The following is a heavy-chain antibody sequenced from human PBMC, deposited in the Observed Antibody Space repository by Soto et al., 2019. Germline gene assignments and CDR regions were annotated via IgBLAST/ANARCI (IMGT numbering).Heavy chain of an antibody. D-gene: IGHD1-20*01. CDR2: ISAYNGNT. CDR1: GYTFASYA. Sequence: ASVKVSCKASGYTFASYAISWMRQAPGQGLEWMGWISAYNGNTNYAQKLQGRVTMTTDTSTSTAYMELRSLRAEDTAVYYCATDLNWPNYWGHGTLVTVSS. J-gene: IGHJ4*01. CDR3: ATDLNWPNY. V-gene: IGHV1-18*01.